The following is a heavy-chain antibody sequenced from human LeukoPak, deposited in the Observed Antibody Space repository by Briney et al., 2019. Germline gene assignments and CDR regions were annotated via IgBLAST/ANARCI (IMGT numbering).Heavy chain of an antibody. V-gene: IGHV3-9*01. J-gene: IGHJ5*02. Sequence: GRSLRLSCAASGFTFDDHAMHWVRQAPGKGLEWVSGISWNSGSIGYADSVKGRFTISRDNAKNSLYLQMNSLRAEDTALYYCAKGKRDYYDSSGPRYNWFDPWGQGTLVTVSS. CDR1: GFTFDDHA. CDR3: AKGKRDYYDSSGPRYNWFDP. CDR2: ISWNSGSI. D-gene: IGHD3-22*01.